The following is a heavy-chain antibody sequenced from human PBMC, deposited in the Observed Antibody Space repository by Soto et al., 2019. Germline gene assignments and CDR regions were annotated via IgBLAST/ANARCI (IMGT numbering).Heavy chain of an antibody. CDR2: ISYHGLNT. CDR3: ARDPFLPTPNEYYLDY. CDR1: GFIFSSCA. Sequence: QVQLVESGGGVVQPGRSLRRSCAASGFIFSSCALHWVRQAPGEGLEWLAVISYHGLNTYYADSVKGRFTISRDNSKNTLYLQIDSLRAEDTAVYYCARDPFLPTPNEYYLDYWGQGTLVTVSS. J-gene: IGHJ4*02. V-gene: IGHV3-30-3*01.